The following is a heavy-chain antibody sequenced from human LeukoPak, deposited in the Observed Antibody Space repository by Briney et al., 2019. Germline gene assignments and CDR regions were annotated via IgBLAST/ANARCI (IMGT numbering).Heavy chain of an antibody. D-gene: IGHD3-22*01. Sequence: PSETLSLTCAVYGGSFSGYYWTCIRQSPGKGLEWIGEINHSGSTNYNPSLKGRVTISVDTSKNQFSLKLSSVTAADTAVYYCARDERDDRSARGQGTLVTVSS. CDR1: GGSFSGYY. J-gene: IGHJ4*02. CDR2: INHSGST. CDR3: ARDERDDRSA. V-gene: IGHV4-34*01.